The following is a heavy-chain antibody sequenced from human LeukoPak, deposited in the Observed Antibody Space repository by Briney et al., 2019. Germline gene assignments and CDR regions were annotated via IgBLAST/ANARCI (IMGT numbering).Heavy chain of an antibody. V-gene: IGHV4-59*11. D-gene: IGHD5-18*01. CDR1: GGSFSSHY. CDR3: ATIKRGYPFGYFDF. CDR2: MFDSVTSKDNMADSVTS. Sequence: PSETLSLTCTVSGGSFSSHYWAWIRQSPGKGLDWIAYMFDSVTSKDNMADSVTSKDNPSLKSRLTLSADTSKNQFSLRLSYVTAADTAVYYCATIKRGYPFGYFDFWGQGILVTVSS. J-gene: IGHJ4*02.